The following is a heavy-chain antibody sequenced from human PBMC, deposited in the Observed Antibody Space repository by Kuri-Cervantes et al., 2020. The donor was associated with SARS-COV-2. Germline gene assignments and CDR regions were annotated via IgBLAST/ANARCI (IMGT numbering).Heavy chain of an antibody. CDR3: ASLASQQLGVDY. CDR1: GGSFSGYY. D-gene: IGHD6-13*01. V-gene: IGHV4-34*01. J-gene: IGHJ4*02. CDR2: INHSGST. Sequence: GSLRLSCAVYGGSFSGYYWSWIRQPPGKGLEWIGEINHSGSTNYNPSLKSRVTISVDTSKNQFSLKLSSVTAADTAVYYCASLASQQLGVDYWGQGTLVTVSS.